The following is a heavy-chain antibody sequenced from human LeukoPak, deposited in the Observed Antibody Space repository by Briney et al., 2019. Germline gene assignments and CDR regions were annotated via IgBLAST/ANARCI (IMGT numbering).Heavy chain of an antibody. V-gene: IGHV5-51*01. CDR2: IYPGDSDT. CDR1: GYSFTSYW. J-gene: IGHJ4*02. CDR3: ARQLVLPGGDLTYYFDY. D-gene: IGHD2-21*02. Sequence: GESLKISCKGSGYSFTSYWIGWVRQMPGKGLEWMGIIYPGDSDTRYSPSFQGQVTISADKSISTAYLQWSSLKASDTAMYYCARQLVLPGGDLTYYFDYWGQGTLVTVSS.